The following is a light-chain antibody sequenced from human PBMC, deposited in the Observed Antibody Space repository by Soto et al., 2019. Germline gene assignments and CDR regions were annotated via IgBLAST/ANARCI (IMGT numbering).Light chain of an antibody. CDR1: QSLRHTNGYNY. Sequence: DIVMTQSPLSLTVTPGESASISCWSSQSLRHTNGYNYFDWYLQKPGQSPQLLIYLGSNRASGVPDRFSGRGSGTDFTLRISRVEADDVGVYYCMQALQTPRTFGQGTKLEIK. V-gene: IGKV2-28*01. CDR2: LGS. J-gene: IGKJ2*01. CDR3: MQALQTPRT.